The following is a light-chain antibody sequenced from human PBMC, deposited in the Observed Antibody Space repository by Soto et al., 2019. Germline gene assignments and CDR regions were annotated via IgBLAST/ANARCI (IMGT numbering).Light chain of an antibody. V-gene: IGLV2-14*03. CDR2: DVT. Sequence: QSVLTQPASVSGSPGQSITISCTGTSSDVGGFNYVSWYQQHPGKAPKLMVYDVTNRPSGVSYRFSGSKSGNTASLTISGLQAEDEADYYCCSYAGSSTYVFGTGTKVTVL. J-gene: IGLJ1*01. CDR1: SSDVGGFNY. CDR3: CSYAGSSTYV.